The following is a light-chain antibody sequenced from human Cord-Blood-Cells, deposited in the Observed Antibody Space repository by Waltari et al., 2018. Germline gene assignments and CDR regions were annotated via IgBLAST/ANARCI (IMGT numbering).Light chain of an antibody. V-gene: IGKV3-11*01. CDR3: QQRSNWSWT. CDR1: QSVSSY. CDR2: DAS. Sequence: EIVLTQSTATLSLSPGDRATLSCRASQSVSSYLAWYQQKPGQAPRLLIYDASNRATGIPARFSGSGSGTDFTLTISSLEPEDFAVYYCQQRSNWSWTFGQGTKVEIK. J-gene: IGKJ1*01.